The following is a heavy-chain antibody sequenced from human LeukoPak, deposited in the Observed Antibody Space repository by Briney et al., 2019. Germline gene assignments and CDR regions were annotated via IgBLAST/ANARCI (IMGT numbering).Heavy chain of an antibody. Sequence: SVKVSCKASGGTFSSYAISWVRQAPGQGLEWMGRIIPIFGTANYAQKFQGRVTITTDESTSTAYMGPSSLRSEDTAVYYCARDAAYCGGDCSDVGAFDIWGQGTMVTVSS. CDR1: GGTFSSYA. CDR2: IIPIFGTA. V-gene: IGHV1-69*05. J-gene: IGHJ3*02. CDR3: ARDAAYCGGDCSDVGAFDI. D-gene: IGHD2-21*02.